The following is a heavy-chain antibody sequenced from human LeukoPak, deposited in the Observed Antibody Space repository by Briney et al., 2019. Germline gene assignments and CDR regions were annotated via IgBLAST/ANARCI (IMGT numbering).Heavy chain of an antibody. D-gene: IGHD5-18*01. Sequence: GGSLRLSCAASGFTFSSYAMHWVRQAPGKGLVWVSRIKSDGSTTTYADSVKGRFTISRDNAKNTLYLQMNSLRAEDTAVHYCARVVDTHFDYWGQGTLVTVSS. CDR1: GFTFSSYA. CDR2: IKSDGSTT. CDR3: ARVVDTHFDY. J-gene: IGHJ4*02. V-gene: IGHV3-74*01.